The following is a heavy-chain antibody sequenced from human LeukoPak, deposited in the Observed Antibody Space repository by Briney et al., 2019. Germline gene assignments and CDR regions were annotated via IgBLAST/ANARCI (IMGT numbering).Heavy chain of an antibody. J-gene: IGHJ6*02. D-gene: IGHD3-3*01. CDR3: ARLGLYYDFWSGYYPDFYGMDV. V-gene: IGHV1-2*02. Sequence: GASVKVSCKASGYTFTGYYMHWVRQAPGQGLEWMGWINPNSGGTNYAQKFQGRVTMTRDTSISTAYMELSRLRSDDTAVYYCARLGLYYDFWSGYYPDFYGMDVWGQGTTVTVSS. CDR1: GYTFTGYY. CDR2: INPNSGGT.